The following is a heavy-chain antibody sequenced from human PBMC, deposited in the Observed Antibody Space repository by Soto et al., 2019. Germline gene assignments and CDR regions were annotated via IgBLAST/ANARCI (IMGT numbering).Heavy chain of an antibody. CDR2: IIPIFGTA. Sequence: QVQLVQSGAEVKKPGSSVKVSCKASGGTFSSYAISWVRQAPGQGLEWMGGIIPIFGTANYAQKFQGRVTIHADEPTRTADVELGSLRSEDTAVYYCARESRYCSGGSCYFLPGIDYWGQGPLVTVSS. CDR3: ARESRYCSGGSCYFLPGIDY. J-gene: IGHJ4*02. CDR1: GGTFSSYA. D-gene: IGHD2-15*01. V-gene: IGHV1-69*12.